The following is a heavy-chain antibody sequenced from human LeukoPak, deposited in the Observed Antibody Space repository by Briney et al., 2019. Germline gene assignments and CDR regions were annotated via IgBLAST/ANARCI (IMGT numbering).Heavy chain of an antibody. Sequence: TGGSLRLSCAASGFTVSSNYMSWVRQAPGKGLEWVSIIYSSGSTYYADSVKGRFTISRDNSKNTLYLQMNSLRAEDTAVYYCAREAYLGYDSSGYFGYWGQGTLVTVSS. CDR3: AREAYLGYDSSGYFGY. V-gene: IGHV3-53*01. D-gene: IGHD3-22*01. J-gene: IGHJ4*02. CDR2: IYSSGST. CDR1: GFTVSSNY.